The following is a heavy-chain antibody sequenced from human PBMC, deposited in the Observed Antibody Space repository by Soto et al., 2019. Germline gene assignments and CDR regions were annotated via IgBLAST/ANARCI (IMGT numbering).Heavy chain of an antibody. Sequence: QVQLVQSGAVVKKPGGSVKVSCRTSGYTFTSYGVSWVRQAPGQGVEWVGWISSFTGNTHYAQKFQDGGNMTTDTFTNTLYMELRSLRSDYKGLYYFARYLRIGTTTSRPSFQYCGQGNLVSVSS. CDR3: ARYLRIGTTTSRPSFQY. V-gene: IGHV1-18*01. CDR1: GYTFTSYG. D-gene: IGHD5-12*01. CDR2: ISSFTGNT. J-gene: IGHJ4*02.